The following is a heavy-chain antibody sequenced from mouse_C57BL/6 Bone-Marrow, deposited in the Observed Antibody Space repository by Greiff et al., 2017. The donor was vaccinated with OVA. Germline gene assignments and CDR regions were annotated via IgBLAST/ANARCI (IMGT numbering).Heavy chain of an antibody. CDR2: ISSGGSYT. CDR3: ARHDYYGSSYYYFDY. J-gene: IGHJ2*01. CDR1: GFTFSSYG. V-gene: IGHV5-6*01. Sequence: EVQLQESGGDLVKPGGSLKLSCAASGFTFSSYGMSWVRQTPDKRLEWVATISSGGSYTYYPDSVKGRFTISRDNAKNTLYLQMSSLKSEDTAMYYCARHDYYGSSYYYFDYWGQGTTLTVSS. D-gene: IGHD1-1*01.